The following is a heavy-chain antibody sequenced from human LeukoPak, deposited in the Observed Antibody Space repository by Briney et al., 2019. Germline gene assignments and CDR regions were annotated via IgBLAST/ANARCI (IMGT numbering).Heavy chain of an antibody. Sequence: PGGSLRLSCAASGFSFSSHAMHWVHQAPGKGLEWVAVISYDGSNKFYADSVKGRFTISRDNSKNTLYLQMNSLRAEDTAVYYCAREHYGDYYFDYWGQGTLVTVSS. CDR1: GFSFSSHA. V-gene: IGHV3-30-3*01. CDR3: AREHYGDYYFDY. J-gene: IGHJ4*02. D-gene: IGHD4-17*01. CDR2: ISYDGSNK.